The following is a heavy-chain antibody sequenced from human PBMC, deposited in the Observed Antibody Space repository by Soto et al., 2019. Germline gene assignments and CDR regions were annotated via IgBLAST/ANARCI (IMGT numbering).Heavy chain of an antibody. V-gene: IGHV3-7*01. CDR3: ARDVTTGVTIFGVVTHNWFDP. D-gene: IGHD3-3*01. CDR1: GFTLSSYW. J-gene: IGHJ5*02. Sequence: GGSLRLSCAASGFTLSSYWMSWVRQAPGKGLEWVANIKQDGSEKYYVDSVKGRFTISRDNAKNSLYLQMNSLRAEDTAVYYCARDVTTGVTIFGVVTHNWFDPWGQGTLVTVSS. CDR2: IKQDGSEK.